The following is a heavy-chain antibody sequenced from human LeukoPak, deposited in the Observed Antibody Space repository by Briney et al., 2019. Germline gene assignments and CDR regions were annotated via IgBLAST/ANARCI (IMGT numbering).Heavy chain of an antibody. J-gene: IGHJ4*02. CDR2: ISGSGGST. V-gene: IGHV3-23*01. Sequence: PGGSLRLSCAGSGFTFSSYAMSWVRQAPGKGLEWVSGISGSGGSTNYADSVKGRFTIPRDNSKNTLYLQMNSLRAEDTAVYYCAKDPYSSSWTHYFDYWGQGTLVTVSS. CDR1: GFTFSSYA. CDR3: AKDPYSSSWTHYFDY. D-gene: IGHD6-13*01.